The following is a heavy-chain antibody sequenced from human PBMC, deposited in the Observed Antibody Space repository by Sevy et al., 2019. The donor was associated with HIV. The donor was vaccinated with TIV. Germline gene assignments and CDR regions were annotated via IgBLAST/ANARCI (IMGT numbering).Heavy chain of an antibody. D-gene: IGHD6-19*01. J-gene: IGHJ6*02. CDR3: ARVSGWHLRNGMDV. V-gene: IGHV1-8*02. CDR2: MNTNTGNT. CDR1: GFNFASYD. Sequence: GSVKVSCKASGFNFASYDIYWVRQATGQGLEWMGWMNTNTGNTGFAQKFQGRVTMTRNTSITTAYMELSNLRSEDTAVYYCARVSGWHLRNGMDVWGQGTTVTVSS.